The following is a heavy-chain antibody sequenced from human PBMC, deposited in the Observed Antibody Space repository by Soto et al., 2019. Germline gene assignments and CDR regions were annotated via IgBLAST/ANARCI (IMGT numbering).Heavy chain of an antibody. V-gene: IGHV1-69*01. CDR1: GGTFSSYA. D-gene: IGHD3-9*01. CDR2: IITIFGTA. CDR3: ARSGRYFDPPGGMDV. J-gene: IGHJ6*02. Sequence: QVQLVQSGAEVKKPGSSVKVSCKASGGTFSSYAISWVRQAPGQGLEWMGGIITIFGTANYAQKFQVRVTSTADESTSTAYMELSSLRSEDTAVYYCARSGRYFDPPGGMDVWGQGTKVTVSS.